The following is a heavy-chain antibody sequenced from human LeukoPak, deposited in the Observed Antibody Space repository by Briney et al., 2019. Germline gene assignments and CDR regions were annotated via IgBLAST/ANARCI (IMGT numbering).Heavy chain of an antibody. CDR3: AKDLRVYGAKNWFDP. D-gene: IGHD4-17*01. J-gene: IGHJ5*02. CDR1: GFTVSSNY. V-gene: IGHV3-66*01. CDR2: IYSGGST. Sequence: GGSLRLSCAASGFTVSSNYMSWVRQAPGKGLEWVSVIYSGGSTYYADSVKGRFTISRDNSKNTLYLQMNSLRAEDTAVYYCAKDLRVYGAKNWFDPWGQGTLVTVSS.